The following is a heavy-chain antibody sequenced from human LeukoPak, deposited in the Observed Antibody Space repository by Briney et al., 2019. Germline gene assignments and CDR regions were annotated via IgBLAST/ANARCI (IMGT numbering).Heavy chain of an antibody. V-gene: IGHV4-34*01. CDR2: INHSGST. Sequence: SGTLSLTYAVYGGSFSGYYWSWIRQPPGKGLEWIGEINHSGSTNYNPSLKSRVTISVDTSKNQFSLKLSSVTAADTAVYYCARGNPTLDIVATTYYYYGMDVWGKGTTVTVSS. J-gene: IGHJ6*04. D-gene: IGHD5-12*01. CDR1: GGSFSGYY. CDR3: ARGNPTLDIVATTYYYYGMDV.